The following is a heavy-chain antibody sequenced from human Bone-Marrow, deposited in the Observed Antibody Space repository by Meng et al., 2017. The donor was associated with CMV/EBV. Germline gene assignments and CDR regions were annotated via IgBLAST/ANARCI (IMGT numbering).Heavy chain of an antibody. CDR1: GFTFSSYA. Sequence: GGSLRLSCAASGFTFSSYAMSWVRQAPGKGLEWVSAISGSGGSTYYADSVKGRFTISRDNSKNTLYLQMNGLRAEDTAVYYCAKAGCQRSSTSCSGYFDYWGQGTLVIVSS. CDR2: ISGSGGST. V-gene: IGHV3-23*01. D-gene: IGHD2-2*01. CDR3: AKAGCQRSSTSCSGYFDY. J-gene: IGHJ4*02.